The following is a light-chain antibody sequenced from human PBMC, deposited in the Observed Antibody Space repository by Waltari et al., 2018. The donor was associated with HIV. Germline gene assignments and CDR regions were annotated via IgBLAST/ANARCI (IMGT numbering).Light chain of an antibody. Sequence: QSALTQAASVSGTVGQKVTLSCTGNNNNVGHYAVGWYQQISNGAPKTVMFGNSLPSGIPDRFSGSKSGTTASLTISGLQPEDEADYYCSTWDYSHSVVVFGRGTKLTVL. J-gene: IGLJ2*01. CDR2: GNS. V-gene: IGLV1-36*01. CDR1: NNNVGHYA. CDR3: STWDYSHSVVV.